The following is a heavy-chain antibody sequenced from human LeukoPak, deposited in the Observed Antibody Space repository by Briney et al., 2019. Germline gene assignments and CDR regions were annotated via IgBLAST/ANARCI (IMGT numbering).Heavy chain of an antibody. CDR2: IIPIFGTA. D-gene: IGHD6-6*01. CDR3: ARENGGSSSSRFDY. CDR1: GGTFISYA. Sequence: ASVKVSCKASGGTFISYAISWVRQAPGQGLEWMGGIIPIFGTANYAQKFQGRVTITADESTSTAYMELSSLRSEDTAVYYCARENGGSSSSRFDYWGQGTLVTVSS. V-gene: IGHV1-69*13. J-gene: IGHJ4*02.